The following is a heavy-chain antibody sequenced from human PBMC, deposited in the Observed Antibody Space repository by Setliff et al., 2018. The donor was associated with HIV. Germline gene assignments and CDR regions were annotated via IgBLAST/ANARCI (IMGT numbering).Heavy chain of an antibody. Sequence: ASVKVSCKASGGTFSSYAISWVRQAPGQGLEWMGGISPRDGIARFAQRFQGRVTLTRDTSTTTVYMELRSLRSEDTAVYFCARDNSVWSTDFWGQGTLVTVSS. D-gene: IGHD6-19*01. CDR1: GGTFSSYA. J-gene: IGHJ4*02. CDR2: ISPRDGIA. V-gene: IGHV1-69*10. CDR3: ARDNSVWSTDF.